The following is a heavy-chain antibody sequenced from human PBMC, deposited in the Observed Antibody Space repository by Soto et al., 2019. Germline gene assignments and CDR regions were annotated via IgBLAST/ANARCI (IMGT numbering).Heavy chain of an antibody. D-gene: IGHD3-22*01. V-gene: IGHV5-51*01. CDR2: IYPGDSDT. CDR3: ARRREFGNCYDSSGYAYGMDV. CDR1: GYSFTSYW. Sequence: GESLKISCKGSGYSFTSYWIGWVRQMPGKGLEWMGIIYPGDSDTRYSPSFQGQVTISADKSISTAYLQWSSLKASDTAMYYCARRREFGNCYDSSGYAYGMDVWGQGTTVTV. J-gene: IGHJ6*02.